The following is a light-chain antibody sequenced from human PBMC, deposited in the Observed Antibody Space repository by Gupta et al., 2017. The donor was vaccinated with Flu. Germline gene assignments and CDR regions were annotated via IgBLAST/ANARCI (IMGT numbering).Light chain of an antibody. CDR2: AAS. V-gene: IGKV1-39*01. CDR3: QQSYNAPRLT. J-gene: IGKJ3*01. Sequence: DRVTITCRASQSISRYLNWYQHKPGKAPKLLIYAASSLQSGVPSRFSGSGSGTDFTLTISNLQPEDLATYYCQQSYNAPRLTFGPGTKVGI. CDR1: QSISRY.